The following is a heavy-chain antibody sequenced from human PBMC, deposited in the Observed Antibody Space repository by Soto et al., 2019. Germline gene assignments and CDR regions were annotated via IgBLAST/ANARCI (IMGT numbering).Heavy chain of an antibody. Sequence: PGGSLRLSCAASGFTFGSYAMHWVRQAPGKGLEWVAVISYDGSNKYYADSVKGRFTISRDNSKNTLYLQMNSLRAEDTAVYYCARGTYYYDSSGTLDYWGQGNLVTVSS. D-gene: IGHD3-22*01. J-gene: IGHJ4*02. CDR3: ARGTYYYDSSGTLDY. CDR2: ISYDGSNK. CDR1: GFTFGSYA. V-gene: IGHV3-30-3*01.